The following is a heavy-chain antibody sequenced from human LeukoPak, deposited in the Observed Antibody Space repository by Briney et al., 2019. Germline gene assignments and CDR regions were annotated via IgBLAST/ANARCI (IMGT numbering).Heavy chain of an antibody. CDR2: IYYSGST. D-gene: IGHD1-1*01. J-gene: IGHJ6*02. CDR3: ARDAPTGTDYYYGMDV. V-gene: IGHV4-59*01. Sequence: TSETLSLTCTVSGGSISSYYWSWIRQPPGKGLEWLGYIYYSGSTNYNPSLKSRVTISVDTSKNQFSLKLSSVTAADTAVYYCARDAPTGTDYYYGMDVWGQGTTVTVSS. CDR1: GGSISSYY.